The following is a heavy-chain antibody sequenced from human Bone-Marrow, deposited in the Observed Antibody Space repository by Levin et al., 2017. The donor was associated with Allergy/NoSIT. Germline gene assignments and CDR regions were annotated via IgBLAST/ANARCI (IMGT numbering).Heavy chain of an antibody. J-gene: IGHJ4*02. V-gene: IGHV4-59*01. CDR1: GGSISSYY. Sequence: SETLSLTCTVSGGSISSYYWSWIRQPPGKGLEWIGYIYYSGSTNYNPSLKSRVTISVDTSKNQFPLKLSSVTAADTAVYYCARNSATGPSMITFGGVIDSPFDYWGQGTLVTVSS. D-gene: IGHD3-16*02. CDR2: IYYSGST. CDR3: ARNSATGPSMITFGGVIDSPFDY.